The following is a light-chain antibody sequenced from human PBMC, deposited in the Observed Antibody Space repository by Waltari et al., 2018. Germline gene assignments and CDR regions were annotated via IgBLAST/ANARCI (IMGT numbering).Light chain of an antibody. CDR2: SAS. CDR1: QSVSSY. Sequence: EIVLTQSPATLSLSPGDRATLSCRARQSVSSYLAWYQQMPGQAPRLLIHSASNRATGIPARFSGSGSGTDFTLTISSLEPEDFAVYYCQQRSNWPRTFGQGTKVEIK. V-gene: IGKV3-11*01. CDR3: QQRSNWPRT. J-gene: IGKJ1*01.